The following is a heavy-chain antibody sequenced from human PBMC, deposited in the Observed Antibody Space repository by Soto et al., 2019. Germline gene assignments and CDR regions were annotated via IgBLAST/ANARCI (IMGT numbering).Heavy chain of an antibody. CDR3: ASRPRGSVAGTLDS. Sequence: RRLSCAASGFTFSDYAMSWVRQAPGKGLEWVSVINSDGATYYADSVQGRFSISRDNSKSTLYLQMDSLSVEDTATYYCASRPRGSVAGTLDSWGQGSLVTVSS. CDR1: GFTFSDYA. CDR2: INSDGAT. D-gene: IGHD6-19*01. J-gene: IGHJ5*01. V-gene: IGHV3-23*01.